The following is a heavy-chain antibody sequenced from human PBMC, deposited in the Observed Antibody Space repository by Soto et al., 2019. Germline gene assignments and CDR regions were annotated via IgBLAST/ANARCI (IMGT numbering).Heavy chain of an antibody. J-gene: IGHJ4*02. CDR3: ARDPGYGDYRGYFDY. CDR2: IWYDGSNK. V-gene: IGHV3-33*01. Sequence: QVQLVESGGGVVQPGRSLRLSCAASGFTFSSYGMHWVRQAPGKGLEWVAVIWYDGSNKYYADSVKGRFTISRDNSKNTLDLQMNSLRAEDTAVYYCARDPGYGDYRGYFDYWGQGTLVTVAS. CDR1: GFTFSSYG. D-gene: IGHD4-17*01.